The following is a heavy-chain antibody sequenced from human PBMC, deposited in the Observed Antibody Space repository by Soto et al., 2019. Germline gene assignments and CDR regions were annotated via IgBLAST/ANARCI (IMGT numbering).Heavy chain of an antibody. CDR2: IYYSGST. Sequence: PSETLSLTCTVSGGSVSSGSYYWSWIRQPPGKGLEWIGYIYYSGSTNYNPSLKSRVTISVDTSKNQFSLKLSSVTAADTAVYYCARDGGGYAWGQGTLVTVSS. V-gene: IGHV4-61*01. D-gene: IGHD5-12*01. CDR3: ARDGGGYA. CDR1: GGSVSSGSYY. J-gene: IGHJ5*02.